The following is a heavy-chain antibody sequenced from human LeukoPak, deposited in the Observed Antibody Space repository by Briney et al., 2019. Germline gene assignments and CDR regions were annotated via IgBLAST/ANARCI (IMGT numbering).Heavy chain of an antibody. CDR2: IGTAGDT. CDR1: EYICRHSD. Sequence: LRRYMAAAEYICRHSDIRWDRQAAGEAWGGVSYIGTAGDTYYPGSVKGRFTISRENAKNTLYLQMNSLRAGDTAVYYCARDTFHLGGCMDFWGQGTTVTVSS. V-gene: IGHV3-13*01. CDR3: ARDTFHLGGCMDF. D-gene: IGHD2-15*01. J-gene: IGHJ6*02.